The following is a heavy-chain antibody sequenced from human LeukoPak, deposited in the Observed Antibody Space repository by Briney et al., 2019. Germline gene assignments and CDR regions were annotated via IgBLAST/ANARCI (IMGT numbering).Heavy chain of an antibody. D-gene: IGHD2-15*01. J-gene: IGHJ4*02. CDR2: KNPNSGNT. V-gene: IGHV1-8*01. CDR1: GYTFTSYD. Sequence: ASVKVSCKASGYTFTSYDINWVRQATGQGLEWMGWKNPNSGNTGYAQKFQGRVTMTRNTSISTAYMELSSLRSEDTAVYYCARGAFRYCSGGSCYSDYWGQGTLVTVSS. CDR3: ARGAFRYCSGGSCYSDY.